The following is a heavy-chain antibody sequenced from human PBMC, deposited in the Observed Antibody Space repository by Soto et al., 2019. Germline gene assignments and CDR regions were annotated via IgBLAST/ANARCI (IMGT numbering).Heavy chain of an antibody. CDR2: IIPIFGTA. CDR3: AVPAAIRTNYYYYYGMDV. J-gene: IGHJ6*02. D-gene: IGHD2-2*01. Sequence: SVKVSCKASGGTFSSYAISWVRQAPGQGLEWMGGIIPIFGTANYAQKFQGRVTITADESTSTAYMELSSLRSEDTAVYYCAVPAAIRTNYYYYYGMDVWGQGTTVTVSS. CDR1: GGTFSSYA. V-gene: IGHV1-69*13.